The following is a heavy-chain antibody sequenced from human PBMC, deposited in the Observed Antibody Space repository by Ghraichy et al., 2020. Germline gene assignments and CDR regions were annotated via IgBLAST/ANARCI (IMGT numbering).Heavy chain of an antibody. D-gene: IGHD2-2*01. J-gene: IGHJ4*02. CDR2: ISRSGSTI. V-gene: IGHV3-48*03. Sequence: GGSLRLSCAVSGFTFSTYEMNWVRQVPGKGLEWVSYISRSGSTIYYADSVKGRFTISRDNAKNSLYLQMNSLRAEDTAVYYCARDGPVSGVPAELDYWGLGTLGTVAS. CDR1: GFTFSTYE. CDR3: ARDGPVSGVPAELDY.